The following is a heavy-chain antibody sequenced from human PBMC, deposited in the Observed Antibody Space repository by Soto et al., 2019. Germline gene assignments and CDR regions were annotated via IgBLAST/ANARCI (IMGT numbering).Heavy chain of an antibody. J-gene: IGHJ5*02. Sequence: GASVKVSCKASGGTFSSYAISWVRQAPGQGLEWMGGIIPIFGTANYAQKFQGRVTITADESTSTAYMELSSLRSEDTAVYYCARDSRKVYIAVANNWFDPWGHGTLVTVSS. V-gene: IGHV1-69*13. CDR2: IIPIFGTA. D-gene: IGHD6-19*01. CDR1: GGTFSSYA. CDR3: ARDSRKVYIAVANNWFDP.